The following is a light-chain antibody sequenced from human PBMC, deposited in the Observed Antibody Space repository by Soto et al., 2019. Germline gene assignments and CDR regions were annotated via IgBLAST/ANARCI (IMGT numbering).Light chain of an antibody. Sequence: QSVLTQPASVSGSPVQSITISCTGTSSDVGSYNLVSWYQRHPDKDPKLMIYEVSKRPSGVSDRFSGSKSGNTASLTISGLQAEDEADYYCCSYASTSTLLFGGGTKLTVL. CDR1: SSDVGSYNL. V-gene: IGLV2-23*02. CDR2: EVS. J-gene: IGLJ3*02. CDR3: CSYASTSTLL.